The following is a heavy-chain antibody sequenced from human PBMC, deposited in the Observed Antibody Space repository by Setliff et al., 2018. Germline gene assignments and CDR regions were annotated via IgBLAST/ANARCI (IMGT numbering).Heavy chain of an antibody. CDR2: IYRNGNT. Sequence: PSETLSLTCSVSDFSINSGYYWGWIRQSPGEGLEWIGSIYRNGNTYYNPPLKSRVTISVDTSKNQLSLKLNSVTAADTAVYYCARQIDYGDFQYFDYWGQGTLVTVSS. CDR3: ARQIDYGDFQYFDY. D-gene: IGHD4-17*01. CDR1: DFSINSGYY. J-gene: IGHJ4*02. V-gene: IGHV4-38-2*01.